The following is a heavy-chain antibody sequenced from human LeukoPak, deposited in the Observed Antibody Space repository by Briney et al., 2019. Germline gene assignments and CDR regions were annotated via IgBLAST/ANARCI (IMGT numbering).Heavy chain of an antibody. Sequence: GGSLRLSCAASGFTFTNGWMTWVRQAPGKGLEWIGRIKSKGDGETTDYGAPVKGRFTMSRDDSKATLYLQMNFLQAEDTAVYYCATDLGLTMIRGVIVHWGQGALVIVSS. J-gene: IGHJ4*02. CDR1: GFTFTNGW. CDR2: IKSKGDGETT. D-gene: IGHD3-10*01. V-gene: IGHV3-15*01. CDR3: ATDLGLTMIRGVIVH.